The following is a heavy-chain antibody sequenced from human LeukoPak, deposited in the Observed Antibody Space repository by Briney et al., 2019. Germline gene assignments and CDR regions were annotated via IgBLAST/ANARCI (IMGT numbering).Heavy chain of an antibody. D-gene: IGHD6-19*01. CDR3: AREVGIAVASEFDY. J-gene: IGHJ4*02. CDR1: GYSISSGYY. V-gene: IGHV4-38-2*02. Sequence: PSETLSLTCTVSGYSISSGYYWGWIRQPPGKGLEWIGSIYHSGSTYYNPSLKSRVTISVDTSKNQFSLKLSSVTAADTAVYYCAREVGIAVASEFDYWGQGTLVTVSS. CDR2: IYHSGST.